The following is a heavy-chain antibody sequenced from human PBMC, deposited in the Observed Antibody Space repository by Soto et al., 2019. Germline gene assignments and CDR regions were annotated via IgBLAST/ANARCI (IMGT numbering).Heavy chain of an antibody. D-gene: IGHD3-10*01. CDR1: GGSISSGGYY. V-gene: IGHV4-31*03. Sequence: SETLSLTCTVSGGSISSGGYYWSWIRQHPGKGLEWIGYIYYSGSTYYNPSLKSRVTISVDTSKNQFSLKLSSVTAADTAVYYCARESSLTMVRGVRNFDYWGQGTLVTVSS. J-gene: IGHJ4*02. CDR3: ARESSLTMVRGVRNFDY. CDR2: IYYSGST.